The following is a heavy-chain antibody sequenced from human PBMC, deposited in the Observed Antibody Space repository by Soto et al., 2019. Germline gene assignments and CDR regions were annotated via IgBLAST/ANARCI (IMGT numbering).Heavy chain of an antibody. CDR1: GGSISSYY. D-gene: IGHD4-4*01. J-gene: IGHJ4*02. Sequence: SETLSLTCTVSGGSISSYYWSWIRQHPGKGLEWIGYIYYSGSTYYNPSLKSRVTISVDTFKNQFSLKLSSVTAADTAVYYCARVSGYSISRDFDYWGQGTLVTVSS. V-gene: IGHV4-59*06. CDR3: ARVSGYSISRDFDY. CDR2: IYYSGST.